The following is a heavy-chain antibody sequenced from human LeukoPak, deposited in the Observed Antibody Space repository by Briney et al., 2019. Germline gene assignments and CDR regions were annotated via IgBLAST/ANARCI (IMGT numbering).Heavy chain of an antibody. J-gene: IGHJ4*02. V-gene: IGHV3-7*01. CDR2: IKQDGSEK. Sequence: PGGSLRLSCAAPGFTFSSYWMSWVRQAPGKGLEWVANIKQDGSEKYYVDSVKGRFTISRDNAKNSLYLQMNSLRAEDTAVYYCARGGGSGWGVGVVEEYWGQGTLVTVSS. CDR3: ARGGGSGWGVGVVEEY. D-gene: IGHD6-19*01. CDR1: GFTFSSYW.